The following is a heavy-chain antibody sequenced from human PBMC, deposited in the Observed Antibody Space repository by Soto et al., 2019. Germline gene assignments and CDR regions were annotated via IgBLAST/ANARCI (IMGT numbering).Heavy chain of an antibody. V-gene: IGHV3-53*01. D-gene: IGHD5-12*01. CDR2: IYSGGST. CDR1: GFTVSSNY. Sequence: PGGSLRLSCAASGFTVSSNYMSWVRQAPGKGLEWVSVIYSGGSTYYADSVKGRFTISRDNSKNTLYLQMNSLRAEDTAVYYCASGRRLQFVDYWGQGTLVTVSS. J-gene: IGHJ4*02. CDR3: ASGRRLQFVDY.